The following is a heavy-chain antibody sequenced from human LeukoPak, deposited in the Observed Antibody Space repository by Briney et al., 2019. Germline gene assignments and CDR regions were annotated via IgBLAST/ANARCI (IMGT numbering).Heavy chain of an antibody. D-gene: IGHD5-18*01. J-gene: IGHJ6*03. Sequence: GGSLRLSCAASGFTVSSNYMSWVRQAPGQGLEWVSVIYSGGSTYYADSMKGRFTISRDNSKNTLYLQMNSLRAEDTAVYYCARALRGYSYGYDYYYMDVWGKGTTVTVSS. CDR1: GFTVSSNY. CDR2: IYSGGST. CDR3: ARALRGYSYGYDYYYMDV. V-gene: IGHV3-53*01.